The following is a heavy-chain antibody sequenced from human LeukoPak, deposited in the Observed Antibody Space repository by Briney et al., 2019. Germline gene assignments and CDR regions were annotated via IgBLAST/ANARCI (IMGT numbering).Heavy chain of an antibody. Sequence: GGSLRLSCAASGFTFSTYSMNWVRQAPGKGLEWVSYISSSSSTIYYADSVKGQFTISRDNAKNSLYLQMNSLRAEDTAVYYCARGSTYYDSSGQVPFDYWGQGTLVTVSS. CDR3: ARGSTYYDSSGQVPFDY. CDR1: GFTFSTYS. J-gene: IGHJ4*02. CDR2: ISSSSSTI. D-gene: IGHD3-22*01. V-gene: IGHV3-48*01.